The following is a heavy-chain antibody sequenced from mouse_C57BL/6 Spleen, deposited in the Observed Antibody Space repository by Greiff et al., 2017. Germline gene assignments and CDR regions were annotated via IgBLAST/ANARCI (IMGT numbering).Heavy chain of an antibody. CDR2: IWTGGGT. V-gene: IGHV2-9-1*01. D-gene: IGHD1-1*01. CDR1: GFSLTSYA. J-gene: IGHJ2*01. Sequence: VQRVESGPGLVAPSQSLSITCTVSGFSLTSYAISWVRQPPGKGLEWLGVIWTGGGTNYNSALKSRLSISKDNAKSQVFLKMNSLQTDDTARYYCASTVGAGEYYFDYWGQGTTLTVSS. CDR3: ASTVGAGEYYFDY.